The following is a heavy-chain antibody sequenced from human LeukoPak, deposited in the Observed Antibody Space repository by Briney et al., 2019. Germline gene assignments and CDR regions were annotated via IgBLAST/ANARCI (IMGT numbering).Heavy chain of an antibody. CDR2: IYYSGST. CDR3: ACLAYCSGGNCLGNWFDP. CDR1: GGSISISAYY. Sequence: SETLSPTCTVTGGSISISAYYWGWIRQPPGKGLEWVGSIYYSGSTYYNPSLKSRVTISADTSKNQFSLKLTSVTAADTAVYYCACLAYCSGGNCLGNWFDPWGQGTLVTVSS. D-gene: IGHD2-15*01. J-gene: IGHJ5*02. V-gene: IGHV4-39*01.